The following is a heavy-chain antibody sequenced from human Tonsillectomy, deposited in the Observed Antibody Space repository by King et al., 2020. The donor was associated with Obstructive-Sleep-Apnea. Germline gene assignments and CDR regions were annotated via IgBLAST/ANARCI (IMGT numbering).Heavy chain of an antibody. D-gene: IGHD6-6*01. J-gene: IGHJ6*02. CDR3: TKSSSLGYYYGMDV. Sequence: VQLVESGGDLVQPGGSLRLSCAASEFTFSSYDMNWVRQAPGKGLEWVSAISSSGARTYYADSVKGRFTISRDNSKNTSYLQMKSLRAEDTAVYYCTKSSSLGYYYGMDVWGQGTTVTVSS. V-gene: IGHV3-23*04. CDR1: EFTFSSYD. CDR2: ISSSGART.